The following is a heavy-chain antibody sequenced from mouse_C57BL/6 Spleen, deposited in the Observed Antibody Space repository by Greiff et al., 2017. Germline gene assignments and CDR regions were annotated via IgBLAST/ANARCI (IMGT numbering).Heavy chain of an antibody. Sequence: EVQRVESGGGLVKPGGSLKLSCAASGFTFSDYGMHWVRQAPEKGLEWVAYISSGSSTIYYADTVKGRFTISRDNAKNTLFLQMTSLRSEDTAMYYCARQNWDVGNWYFDVWGTGTTVTVSS. J-gene: IGHJ1*03. CDR2: ISSGSSTI. V-gene: IGHV5-17*01. D-gene: IGHD4-1*01. CDR3: ARQNWDVGNWYFDV. CDR1: GFTFSDYG.